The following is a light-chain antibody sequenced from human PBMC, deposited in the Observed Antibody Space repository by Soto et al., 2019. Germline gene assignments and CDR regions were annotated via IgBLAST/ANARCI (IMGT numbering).Light chain of an antibody. J-gene: IGKJ3*01. CDR3: QQYGSSPFT. V-gene: IGKV3-20*01. CDR2: GAS. Sequence: EIVLTQSPGTRSLSPGERATLSCRASQSVSSSYLAWYQQKPGQAPRLLIYGASSRATGIPDRFSGSGSGTDFTLTISRLEPEDFEMYYCQQYGSSPFTFGPGTKVDIK. CDR1: QSVSSSY.